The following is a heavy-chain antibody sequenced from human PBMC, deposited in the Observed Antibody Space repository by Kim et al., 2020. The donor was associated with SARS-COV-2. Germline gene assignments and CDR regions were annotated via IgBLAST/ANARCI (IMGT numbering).Heavy chain of an antibody. CDR1: RGSISSGDYY. D-gene: IGHD2-2*01. Sequence: SETLSLTCTVSRGSISSGDYYWSWIRQPPGKGLEWIGNIYYSGSTYYNPSVKSRVTISVDTSRNHFSLKLSSVTAADTAVYYCARAALGTNLGMDVWGQGTMVTVSS. V-gene: IGHV4-30-4*01. CDR3: ARAALGTNLGMDV. J-gene: IGHJ6*02. CDR2: IYYSGST.